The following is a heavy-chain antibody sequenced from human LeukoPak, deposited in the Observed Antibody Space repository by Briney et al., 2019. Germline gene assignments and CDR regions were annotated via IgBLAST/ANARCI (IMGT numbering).Heavy chain of an antibody. Sequence: PGGSLRLSCAASGFTVSSNYMSWVRQAPGKGLEWVSVIYSGGSTYYADSVKGRFTISRDNPKNTLYLQMNSLRAEDTAVYYCTTSPHDHGPRADYWGQGTLVTVSS. J-gene: IGHJ4*02. CDR1: GFTVSSNY. CDR2: IYSGGST. V-gene: IGHV3-66*02. CDR3: TTSPHDHGPRADY. D-gene: IGHD1-14*01.